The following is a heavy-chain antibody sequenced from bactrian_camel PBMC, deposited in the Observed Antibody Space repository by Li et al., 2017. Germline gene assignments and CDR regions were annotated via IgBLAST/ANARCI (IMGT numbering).Heavy chain of an antibody. CDR3: AGDMVNPYAASWWEVNEYNY. CDR2: INSDGWT. CDR1: EYTRDYC. D-gene: IGHD6*01. J-gene: IGHJ4*01. V-gene: IGHV3S1*01. Sequence: QVQLVESGGGSVQAGGSPTLSCVASEYTRDYCMGWSRQAPGKGREGVASINSDGWTAYGDSVKGRFTISQDNAKNTVYLQMNSLRPEDTAMYYCAGDMVNPYAASWWEVNEYNYWGQGTQVTVS.